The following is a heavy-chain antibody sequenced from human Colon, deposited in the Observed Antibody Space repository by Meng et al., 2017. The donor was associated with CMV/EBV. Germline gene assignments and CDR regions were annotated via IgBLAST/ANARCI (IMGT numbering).Heavy chain of an antibody. J-gene: IGHJ6*02. Sequence: GGSLRLSCAVSGFTFNTFWMTWVRQAPGKGLEWVATIKEDGRGQWYLDSVKGRFTISRDNARKSLYLQMTSLRAEDTAVYHCVRYENLQHGMDVWGQGTTVTVSS. CDR2: IKEDGRGQ. D-gene: IGHD1-1*01. CDR1: GFTFNTFW. CDR3: VRYENLQHGMDV. V-gene: IGHV3-7*01.